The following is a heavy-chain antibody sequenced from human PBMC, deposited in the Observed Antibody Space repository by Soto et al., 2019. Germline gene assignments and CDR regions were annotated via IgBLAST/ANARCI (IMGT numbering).Heavy chain of an antibody. CDR2: VSHSGST. J-gene: IGHJ4*02. CDR1: SGSITSSNW. CDR3: ARNRYGGYDFDF. Sequence: QVQLQESGPGLVKPSGTLSLTCAVSSGSITSSNWWSWVRQPPGKGLEWIGEVSHSGSTNYIPSLKSRVTISLDKSTNQFSLRLNSVTAADTAVYYCARNRYGGYDFDFWGQGTLVTVSS. D-gene: IGHD5-12*01. V-gene: IGHV4-4*02.